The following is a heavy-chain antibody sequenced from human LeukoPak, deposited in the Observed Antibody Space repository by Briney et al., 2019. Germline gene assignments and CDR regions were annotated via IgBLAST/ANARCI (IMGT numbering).Heavy chain of an antibody. D-gene: IGHD6-13*01. CDR2: IYYSGST. J-gene: IGHJ6*03. Sequence: PSDTLSLTCAVSGGSIRGFYWSWIRQPPGKGLEWIGFIYYSGSTNHNPSLKSRLSISVDTSKNQFPLKLSSVTAADTAVYYCARLSRIAAAGSYSYHSMDVWGQGTTVTVSS. V-gene: IGHV4-59*08. CDR3: ARLSRIAAAGSYSYHSMDV. CDR1: GGSIRGFY.